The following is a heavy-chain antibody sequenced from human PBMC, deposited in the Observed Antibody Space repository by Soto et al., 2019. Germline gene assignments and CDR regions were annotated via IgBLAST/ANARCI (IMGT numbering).Heavy chain of an antibody. CDR3: ARGILRRSELIGNYSYDMYV. J-gene: IGHJ6*02. CDR1: GGSFRGYY. V-gene: IGHV4-34*01. CDR2: INHSGST. Sequence: SETLSHTCAVYGGSFRGYYWNWIRQPPGKGLEWIGEINHSGSTNYNPSLKSRVTISVDTSKNQSSLKVSSVTAADTAVYYCARGILRRSELIGNYSYDMYVRCQQTTVTISS. D-gene: IGHD3-3*01.